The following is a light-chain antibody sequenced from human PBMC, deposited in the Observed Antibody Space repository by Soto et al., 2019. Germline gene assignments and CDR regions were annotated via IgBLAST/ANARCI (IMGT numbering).Light chain of an antibody. V-gene: IGLV1-44*01. Sequence: QLVLTQPASLSGTPGQRGTISCSGSNSNIGRYSVNWYQHFPGTAPKILIYSDDERASGVTDRSSGSKSGTSAALAISRLQPEDEAAYYCAAWHDKQTGPLFGGGTKLTL. J-gene: IGLJ3*02. CDR1: NSNIGRYS. CDR3: AAWHDKQTGPL. CDR2: SDD.